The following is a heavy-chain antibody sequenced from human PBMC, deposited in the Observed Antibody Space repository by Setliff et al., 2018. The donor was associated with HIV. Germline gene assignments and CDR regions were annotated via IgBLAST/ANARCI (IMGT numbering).Heavy chain of an antibody. CDR2: IDWDEDK. CDR3: ARTFCSSTSCYENFDY. J-gene: IGHJ4*02. V-gene: IGHV2-70*04. CDR1: GFSLSTSGMR. Sequence: SGPTLVNPTQTLTLTCTFSGFSLSTSGMRVSWIRQPPGKALEWLARIDWDEDKFYSTSLKTRLTISKDTSKNQVVLTMTNMDPVDTATYYCARTFCSSTSCYENFDYWGQGTLVTV. D-gene: IGHD2-2*01.